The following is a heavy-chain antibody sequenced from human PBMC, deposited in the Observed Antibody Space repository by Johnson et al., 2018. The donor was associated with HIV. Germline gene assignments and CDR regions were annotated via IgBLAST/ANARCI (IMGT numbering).Heavy chain of an antibody. D-gene: IGHD3-3*01. V-gene: IGHV3-66*01. CDR2: IYSGGST. CDR1: GFTVSSNY. J-gene: IGHJ3*02. Sequence: VQLVESGGGVVQPGRSLRLSCAASGFTVSSNYMSWVRQAPGKGLEWVSVIYSGGSTYYADSVKGRFTISRDNSKNTLYLQMHSLRAEDTAVYYCAKLTIFGVVPPNEGDAFDIWGQGTMVTVSS. CDR3: AKLTIFGVVPPNEGDAFDI.